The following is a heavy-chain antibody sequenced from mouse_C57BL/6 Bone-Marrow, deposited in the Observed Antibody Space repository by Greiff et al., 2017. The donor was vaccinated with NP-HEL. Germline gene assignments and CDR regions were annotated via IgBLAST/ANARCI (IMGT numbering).Heavy chain of an antibody. J-gene: IGHJ4*01. CDR3: ARKDYGSRCAMDY. D-gene: IGHD1-1*01. V-gene: IGHV1-64*01. CDR2: IHPNSGST. Sequence: QVQLQQPGAELVKPGASVKLSCKASGYTFTSYWMHWVKQRPGQGLEWIGMIHPNSGSTNYNEKFKSKATLTVDKSSSTAYMQLSSLTSEDSAVYYCARKDYGSRCAMDYWGQGTSVTVSS. CDR1: GYTFTSYW.